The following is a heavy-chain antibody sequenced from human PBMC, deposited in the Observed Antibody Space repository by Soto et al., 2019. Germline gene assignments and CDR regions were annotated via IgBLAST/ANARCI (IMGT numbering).Heavy chain of an antibody. V-gene: IGHV2-5*02. D-gene: IGHD3-22*01. CDR1: GFSLSTSGVG. CDR3: AKKSSIVDPFDY. CDR2: IYWDDDK. J-gene: IGHJ4*02. Sequence: SPATLVNPTQTLTLTCTSPGFSLSTSGVGVGWIRQPPGKALEWLALIYWDDDKRYSPSLKSRLTITKDASKKQVVLTMTNMDPVDTATYYCAKKSSIVDPFDYWGKGTLVTVS.